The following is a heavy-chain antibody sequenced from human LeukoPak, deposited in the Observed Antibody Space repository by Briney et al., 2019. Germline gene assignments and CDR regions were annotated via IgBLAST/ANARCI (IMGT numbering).Heavy chain of an antibody. CDR2: ISGSGGST. CDR3: AKDLEWVWELLPRYFDY. CDR1: GFTFSSYG. J-gene: IGHJ4*02. Sequence: PGGTLRLSCAASGFTFSSYGMSWVRQAPGKGLEWVSAISGSGGSTYYADSVKGRFTISRDNSKNTLYLQMNSLRAEDTAVYYCAKDLEWVWELLPRYFDYWGQGTLVTVSS. V-gene: IGHV3-23*01. D-gene: IGHD1-26*01.